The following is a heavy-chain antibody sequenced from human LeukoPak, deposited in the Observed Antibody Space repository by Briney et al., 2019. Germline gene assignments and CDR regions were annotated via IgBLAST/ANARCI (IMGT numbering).Heavy chain of an antibody. J-gene: IGHJ4*02. D-gene: IGHD4-23*01. CDR3: ARISKGSYGGNQYFDY. CDR1: GGTFSSYA. Sequence: SVKVSCKASGGTFSSYAISWVRQAPGQGLEWMGGIIPIFGTANYAQKFQGRVTITTDESTSTAYMELSSLRSEDTAVYYCARISKGSYGGNQYFDYWGQGTLVTVSS. V-gene: IGHV1-69*05. CDR2: IIPIFGTA.